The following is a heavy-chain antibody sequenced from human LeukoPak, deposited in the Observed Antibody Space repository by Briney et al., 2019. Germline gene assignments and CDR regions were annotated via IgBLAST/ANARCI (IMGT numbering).Heavy chain of an antibody. V-gene: IGHV4-39*01. Sequence: PSETLSLTCTVSGGSISSSNYYWGWIRQPPGKGLEWIGSIYYSGSTYYNPTLKSRVTISADTSKNQFSLKLSSVTAADTAVYYCARPGQRGYTYGYSAFDIWGQGTMVTVSS. CDR1: GGSISSSNYY. CDR2: IYYSGST. J-gene: IGHJ3*02. CDR3: ARPGQRGYTYGYSAFDI. D-gene: IGHD5-18*01.